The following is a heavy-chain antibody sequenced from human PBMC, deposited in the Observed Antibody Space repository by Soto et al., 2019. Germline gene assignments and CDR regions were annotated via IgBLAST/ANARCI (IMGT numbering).Heavy chain of an antibody. CDR1: GATFSSYA. D-gene: IGHD3-16*01. CDR2: IIPFFGTP. V-gene: IGHV1-69*06. J-gene: IGHJ4*02. CDR3: ARDEGAYCPHLGY. Sequence: QVLLVQSGAEVKKPGSSVKVSCKLSGATFSSYAMSWVRQAPGQGLEWIGGIIPFFGTPNYAQKFQGRVTITADTYTATSYRELSSLRSEDTAGYYCARDEGAYCPHLGYSGQRTLVTVSS.